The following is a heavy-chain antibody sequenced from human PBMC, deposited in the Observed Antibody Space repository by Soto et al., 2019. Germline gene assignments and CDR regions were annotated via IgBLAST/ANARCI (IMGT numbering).Heavy chain of an antibody. D-gene: IGHD3-22*01. J-gene: IGHJ4*02. CDR3: AREGYYDSSGYLIDY. Sequence: SETLSLTCAVYGGSSSGYYWSWIRQPPGKGLEWIGEINHSGSTNYNPSLKSRVTISVDTSKNQFSLKLSSVTAADTAVYYCAREGYYDSSGYLIDYWGQGTLVTVSS. V-gene: IGHV4-34*01. CDR1: GGSSSGYY. CDR2: INHSGST.